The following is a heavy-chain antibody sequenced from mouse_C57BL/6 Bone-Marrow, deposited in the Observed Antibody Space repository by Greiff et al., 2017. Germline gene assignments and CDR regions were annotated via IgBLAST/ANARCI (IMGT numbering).Heavy chain of an antibody. Sequence: VQLQQSGAELVRPGTSVKVSCKASGYAFTNYLIEWVKQRPGQGLEWIGVINPGSGGTNYNEKFKGKGTLTADKSSSTAYMQLSSLTSEDSAVYFCASPYYYGSSSWFAYWGQGTLVTVSA. V-gene: IGHV1-54*01. CDR1: GYAFTNYL. J-gene: IGHJ3*01. D-gene: IGHD1-1*01. CDR3: ASPYYYGSSSWFAY. CDR2: INPGSGGT.